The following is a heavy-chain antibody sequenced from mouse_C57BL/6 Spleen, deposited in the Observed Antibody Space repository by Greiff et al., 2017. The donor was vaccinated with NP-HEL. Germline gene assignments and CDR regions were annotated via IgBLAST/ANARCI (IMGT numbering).Heavy chain of an antibody. V-gene: IGHV8-2*01. J-gene: IGHJ4*01. D-gene: IGHD2-14*01. CDR2: WNNDNY. CDR1: ISLSTSGMGL. Sequence: QVTLKVSGPGILQPSQTLSLACTFSGISLSTSGMGLSWLRKPSGKALEWLASLWNNDNYYNPSFKSRLTISKETSNYLIFLKLTSVETADSATHDGERYWYYAMWDRGKGATVT. CDR3: RYWYYAMWD.